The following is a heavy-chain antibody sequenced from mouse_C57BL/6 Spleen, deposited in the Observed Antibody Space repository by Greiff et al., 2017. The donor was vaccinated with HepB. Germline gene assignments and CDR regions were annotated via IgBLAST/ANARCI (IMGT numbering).Heavy chain of an antibody. D-gene: IGHD1-1*01. J-gene: IGHJ2*01. V-gene: IGHV1-81*01. Sequence: QVQLQQSGAELARPGASVKLSCKASGYTFTSYGISWVKQRTGQGLEWIVEIYPRSGNTYYNEKFKGKATLTADKSSSTAYMELRSLTSEDSAVYFCARGITTVVATDYFDYWGQGTTLTVSS. CDR3: ARGITTVVATDYFDY. CDR2: IYPRSGNT. CDR1: GYTFTSYG.